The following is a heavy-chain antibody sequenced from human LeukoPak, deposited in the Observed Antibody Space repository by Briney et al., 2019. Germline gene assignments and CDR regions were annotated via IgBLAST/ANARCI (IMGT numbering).Heavy chain of an antibody. Sequence: PSQTRSLTWIVAGGSMGSYYWGWVRQPPGKGLEWVGYNYDRRSTNYHPSLKSRVTIEVDTSHKHCLLKLNPVTAADTAVYYCARHGTSGIYRRPFDIWGQGTMDSVSS. CDR3: ARHGTSGIYRRPFDI. V-gene: IGHV4-59*08. J-gene: IGHJ3*02. CDR2: NYDRRST. CDR1: GGSMGSYY. D-gene: IGHD1-26*01.